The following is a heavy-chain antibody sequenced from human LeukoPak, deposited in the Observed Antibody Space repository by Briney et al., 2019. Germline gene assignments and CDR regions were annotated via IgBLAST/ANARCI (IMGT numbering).Heavy chain of an antibody. V-gene: IGHV3-21*01. CDR1: GFTFSSYS. Sequence: KPGGSLRLSCAASGFTFSSYSMNWVRQAPGKGLEWVSSISSSSSYIYYADSVKGRFTISRDNAKNSLYLQMNSLRAEDTAVYYCARGGTAMVMLSPKDDYWGQGTLVTASS. CDR2: ISSSSSYI. D-gene: IGHD5-18*01. CDR3: ARGGTAMVMLSPKDDY. J-gene: IGHJ4*02.